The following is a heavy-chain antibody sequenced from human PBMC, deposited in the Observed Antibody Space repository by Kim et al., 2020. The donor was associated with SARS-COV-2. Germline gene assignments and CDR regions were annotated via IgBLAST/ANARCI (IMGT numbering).Heavy chain of an antibody. V-gene: IGHV3-48*02. D-gene: IGHD6-13*01. J-gene: IGHJ6*02. CDR3: ARDAAGGAAAGHYYYYYYGMDV. CDR2: ISSSSSTI. CDR1: GFTFSSYS. Sequence: GGSLRLSCAASGFTFSSYSMNWVRQAPGKGLEWVSYISSSSSTIYYADSVKGRFTISRDNAKNSLYLQMNSLRDEDTAVYYCARDAAGGAAAGHYYYYYYGMDVWGQGTTVTVSS.